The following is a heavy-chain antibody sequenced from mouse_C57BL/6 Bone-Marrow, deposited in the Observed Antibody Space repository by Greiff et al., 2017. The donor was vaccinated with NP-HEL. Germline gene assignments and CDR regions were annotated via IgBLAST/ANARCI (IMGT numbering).Heavy chain of an antibody. CDR3: AREGGLRRRTYAMDY. CDR1: GFTFSDYY. J-gene: IGHJ4*01. CDR2: INYDGSST. Sequence: EVKLMEPGGGLVQPGSSMKLSCTASGFTFSDYYMAWVRQVPEKGLEWVANINYDGSSTYYLDSLKSRFIISRDNAKNILYLQMRSLKSEDTATYYCAREGGLRRRTYAMDYWGQGTAVTVSS. V-gene: IGHV5-16*01. D-gene: IGHD2-4*01.